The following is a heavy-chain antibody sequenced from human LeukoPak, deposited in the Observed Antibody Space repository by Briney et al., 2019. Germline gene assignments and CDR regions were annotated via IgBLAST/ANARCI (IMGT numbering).Heavy chain of an antibody. Sequence: GGSLRLSCAASGFTFSSYGMHWVRQAPGKGLEWVAFIRYDGSNKYYADSVKGRFTISRDNSKNTLHLQMNSLRVEDTAVYYCEKEQDETPWGGYGGGGPLVTVS. V-gene: IGHV3-30*02. J-gene: IGHJ4*02. CDR3: EKEQDETPWGGY. D-gene: IGHD3-10*01. CDR1: GFTFSSYG. CDR2: IRYDGSNK.